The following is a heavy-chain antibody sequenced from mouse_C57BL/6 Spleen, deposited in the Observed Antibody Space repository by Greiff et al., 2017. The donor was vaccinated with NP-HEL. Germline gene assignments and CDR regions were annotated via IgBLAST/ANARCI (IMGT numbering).Heavy chain of an antibody. CDR3: AREGPWYFDV. J-gene: IGHJ1*03. V-gene: IGHV3-6*01. CDR1: GYSITSGYY. CDR2: ISYDGSN. Sequence: EVKLVESGPGLVKPSQSLSLTCSVTGYSITSGYYWNWIRQFPGNKLEWMGYISYDGSNNYNPSLKNRISITRDTSKNQFFLKLNSVTTEDTATYYCAREGPWYFDVWGTGTTVTVSS.